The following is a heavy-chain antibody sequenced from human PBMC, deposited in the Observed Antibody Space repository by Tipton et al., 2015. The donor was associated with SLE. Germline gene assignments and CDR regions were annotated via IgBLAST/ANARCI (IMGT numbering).Heavy chain of an antibody. CDR2: IYHSGTA. CDR1: SYSIYNGFY. CDR3: ARDPYDSWSDYQATFDY. J-gene: IGHJ4*02. V-gene: IGHV4-38-2*02. Sequence: LRLSCSVSSYSIYNGFYWGWIRQSPGKGLEWIGSIYHSGTAYYNPSLKSRVTMSVDTSKNQFSLKLTSVTAADTAVYYCARDPYDSWSDYQATFDYWGQGTLVTVSP. D-gene: IGHD3-3*01.